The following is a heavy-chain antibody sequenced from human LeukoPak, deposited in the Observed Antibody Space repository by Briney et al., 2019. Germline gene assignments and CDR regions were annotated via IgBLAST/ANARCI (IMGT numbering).Heavy chain of an antibody. D-gene: IGHD2-2*01. CDR2: IWYGGSNK. V-gene: IGHV3-30*18. CDR3: AKALGCSSTSCPDLGDYMDV. CDR1: GFTFSSYG. Sequence: PGRSLRLSCAASGFTFSSYGMHWVRQAPGKGLEWVAVIWYGGSNKYYADSVKGRFTISRDNSKNTLYLQMNSLRAEDTAVYYCAKALGCSSTSCPDLGDYMDVWGKGTTVTVSS. J-gene: IGHJ6*03.